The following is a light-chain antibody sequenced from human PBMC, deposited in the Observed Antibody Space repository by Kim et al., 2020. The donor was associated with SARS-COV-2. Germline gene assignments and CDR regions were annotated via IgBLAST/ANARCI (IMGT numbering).Light chain of an antibody. CDR3: QHSYSTPFT. V-gene: IGKV1-39*01. J-gene: IGKJ3*01. Sequence: DIQMTQSPSSLSASVGDRVTITCRASQSIRSYLNWYQQKPGKAPKRLIYAASSLQSGVPSRFSGSGSGTDFTLTISSLQPEDFATYYCQHSYSTPFTFGPGTKVDIK. CDR2: AAS. CDR1: QSIRSY.